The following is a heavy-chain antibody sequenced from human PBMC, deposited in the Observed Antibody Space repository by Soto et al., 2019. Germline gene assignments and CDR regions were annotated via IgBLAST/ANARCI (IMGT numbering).Heavy chain of an antibody. CDR3: AKTFIYDFWSGLIDY. D-gene: IGHD3-3*01. Sequence: GALRLSCAASGFTFISYAMSWVRQAPGKGLEWVSAISGSGGSTYYADSVKGRFTISRDNSKNTLYLQMNSLRAEDTAVYYCAKTFIYDFWSGLIDYWGQGTLVTVSS. CDR2: ISGSGGST. J-gene: IGHJ4*02. CDR1: GFTFISYA. V-gene: IGHV3-23*01.